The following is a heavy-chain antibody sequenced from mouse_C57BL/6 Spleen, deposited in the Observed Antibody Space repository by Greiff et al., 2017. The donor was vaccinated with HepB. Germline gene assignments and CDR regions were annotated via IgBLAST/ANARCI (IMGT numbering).Heavy chain of an antibody. Sequence: QVQLKESGPELVKPGASVKISCKASGYAFSSSWMNWVKQRPGKGLEWIGRIYPGDGDTNYNGKFKGKATLTADKSSSTAYMQLSSLTSEDSAVYFCARWGYYDHEGFAYWGQGTLVTVSA. V-gene: IGHV1-82*01. D-gene: IGHD2-4*01. CDR3: ARWGYYDHEGFAY. CDR2: IYPGDGDT. J-gene: IGHJ3*01. CDR1: GYAFSSSW.